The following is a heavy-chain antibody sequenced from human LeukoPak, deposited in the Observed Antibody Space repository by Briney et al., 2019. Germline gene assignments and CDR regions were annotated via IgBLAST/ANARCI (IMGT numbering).Heavy chain of an antibody. V-gene: IGHV4-59*08. Sequence: SETLSLTCTVSGGSISSYYWSWIRQPPGKGLEWIGYIYYSGSTNYNPSLKSRVTVSVDTSKNQFSLKLSSVTAADTAVYYCQIGAARPLQYYYYGMDVWGQGTTVTVSS. CDR3: QIGAARPLQYYYYGMDV. CDR1: GGSISSYY. D-gene: IGHD6-6*01. CDR2: IYYSGST. J-gene: IGHJ6*02.